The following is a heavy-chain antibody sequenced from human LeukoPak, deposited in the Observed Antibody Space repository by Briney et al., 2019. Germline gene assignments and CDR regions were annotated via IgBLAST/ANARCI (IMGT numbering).Heavy chain of an antibody. V-gene: IGHV3-7*01. CDR2: IKQDGSAK. D-gene: IGHD3-3*01. CDR3: AGGQGFLIDY. Sequence: GGSLRLSCAASGFTVSSNYMNWVRQAPGRGLEWVANIKQDGSAKYYVDSVKGRLTISRVNAKSLLYLQMSSLRAEDAAVYYCAGGQGFLIDYWGQGTLVTVSS. J-gene: IGHJ4*02. CDR1: GFTVSSNY.